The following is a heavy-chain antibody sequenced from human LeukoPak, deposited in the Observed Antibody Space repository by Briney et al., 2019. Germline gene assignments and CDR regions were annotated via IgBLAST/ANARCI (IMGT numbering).Heavy chain of an antibody. D-gene: IGHD2-2*01. V-gene: IGHV4-31*03. CDR3: ARAGTYCSSTSCYAAILDY. CDR1: GGSVSSGSYY. J-gene: IGHJ4*02. Sequence: SETLSLTCTVSGGSVSSGSYYWSWIRQHPGKGLEWIGYIYYSGSTYYNPSLKSRVTISVDTSKNQFSLQLSSVTAADTAVYYCARAGTYCSSTSCYAAILDYWGQGTLVTVSS. CDR2: IYYSGST.